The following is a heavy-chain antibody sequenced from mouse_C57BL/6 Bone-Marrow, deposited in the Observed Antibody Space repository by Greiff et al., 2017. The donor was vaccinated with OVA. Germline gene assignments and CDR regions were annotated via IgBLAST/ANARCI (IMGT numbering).Heavy chain of an antibody. J-gene: IGHJ3*01. Sequence: EVQLQESGAELVRPGASVKLSCTASGFTITDYYMHWVKQRPEQGLEWIGWIDPENGDTEYASKFQGKATITADTSSNTAYLQLSSLTSEDTAVYYCTPTGRGFDDGGQGTLVTVAA. V-gene: IGHV14-4*01. CDR3: TPTGRGFDD. CDR1: GFTITDYY. D-gene: IGHD4-1*02. CDR2: IDPENGDT.